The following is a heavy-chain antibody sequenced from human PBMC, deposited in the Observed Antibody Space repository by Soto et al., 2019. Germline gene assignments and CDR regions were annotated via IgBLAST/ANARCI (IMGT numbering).Heavy chain of an antibody. J-gene: IGHJ4*02. V-gene: IGHV3-11*06. D-gene: IGHD4-17*01. CDR2: ISIISSYT. CDR1: GFTFSDYY. CDR3: ARVSSDYGGNSYVDF. Sequence: QVQLVESGGGLVKPGGSLRLSCAASGFTFSDYYMSWIRQAPGKGLERISYISIISSYTNYADSVKGRFTISRDNAKNALYLQMNSLRAEDTAMYYCARVSSDYGGNSYVDFWGQGTLVTVSS.